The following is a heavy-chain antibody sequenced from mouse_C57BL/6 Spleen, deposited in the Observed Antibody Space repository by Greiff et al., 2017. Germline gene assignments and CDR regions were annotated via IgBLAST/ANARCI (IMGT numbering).Heavy chain of an antibody. CDR3: ARGYDTHWYFDV. CDR1: GFTFSDYG. J-gene: IGHJ1*03. D-gene: IGHD2-3*01. Sequence: EVKLVESGGGLVKPGGSLKLSCAASGFTFSDYGMHWVRQAPEKGLEWVAYISSGSGTIYYADTVKGRFTISRDNAKNTLFLQMTSLRSEDTAMYYCARGYDTHWYFDVWGKGTTVTVSS. CDR2: ISSGSGTI. V-gene: IGHV5-17*01.